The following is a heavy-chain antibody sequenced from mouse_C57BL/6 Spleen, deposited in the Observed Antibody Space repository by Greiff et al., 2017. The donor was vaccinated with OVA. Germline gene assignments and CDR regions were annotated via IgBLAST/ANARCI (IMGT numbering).Heavy chain of an antibody. D-gene: IGHD2-4*01. CDR1: GFTFSSYT. V-gene: IGHV5-9*01. J-gene: IGHJ3*01. CDR2: ISGGGGNT. CDR3: ARRSIYYDYDGFAY. Sequence: EVKLVESGGGLVKPGGSLKLSCAASGFTFSSYTMSWVRQTPEKRLEWVATISGGGGNTYYPDSVKGRFTISRDNAKNTLYLQMSSLRSEDTALYYCARRSIYYDYDGFAYWGQGTLVTVSA.